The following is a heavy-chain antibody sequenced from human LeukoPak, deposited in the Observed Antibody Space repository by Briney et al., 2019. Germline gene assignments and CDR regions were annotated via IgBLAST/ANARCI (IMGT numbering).Heavy chain of an antibody. Sequence: PGGSLRLSCAASGFTFSDHHMNWIRQAPGKGLEWVSSISTSGSTIYYADSVKGRFTISRDNAKNSLFLQMNSLRAEDTAVYYCARDRSSRYGMDVWGQGTTVTVSS. CDR1: GFTFSDHH. CDR3: ARDRSSRYGMDV. V-gene: IGHV3-11*01. D-gene: IGHD6-25*01. CDR2: ISTSGSTI. J-gene: IGHJ6*02.